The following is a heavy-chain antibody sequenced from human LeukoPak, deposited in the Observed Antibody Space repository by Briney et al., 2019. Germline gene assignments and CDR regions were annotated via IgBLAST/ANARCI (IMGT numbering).Heavy chain of an antibody. V-gene: IGHV1-46*01. Sequence: ASVKVSCKASGYTFTSYSIHWVRQAPGQGLKWLGIINPSGGSTTYAQKFQGRVTMTSDTSTSTVYMELSSLRSEDTAVYYCARSRSGTYLLAYWGQGTLVTVSS. CDR2: INPSGGST. CDR3: ARSRSGTYLLAY. D-gene: IGHD1-26*01. J-gene: IGHJ4*02. CDR1: GYTFTSYS.